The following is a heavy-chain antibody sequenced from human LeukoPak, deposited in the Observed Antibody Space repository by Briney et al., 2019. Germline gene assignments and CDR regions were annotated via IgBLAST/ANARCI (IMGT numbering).Heavy chain of an antibody. V-gene: IGHV1-46*01. Sequence: GASVKVSCKAWGYTFTSYYMHWVRQAPGQGLEWMGLINPSGSSTSYAQKFQGRLSLTRDMSTSTDYMELSSLRSEDTAVYYCARDNSVGDTAWWFDPWGQGTLVTVSS. D-gene: IGHD1-26*01. CDR1: GYTFTSYY. J-gene: IGHJ5*02. CDR3: ARDNSVGDTAWWFDP. CDR2: INPSGSST.